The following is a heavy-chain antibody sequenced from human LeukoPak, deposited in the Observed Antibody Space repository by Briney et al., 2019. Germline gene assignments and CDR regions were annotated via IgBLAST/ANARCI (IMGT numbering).Heavy chain of an antibody. CDR2: IIPIFGTA. CDR1: GYTFTGYY. V-gene: IGHV1-69*06. J-gene: IGHJ3*02. CDR3: ARTRRGYSYGIDAFDI. Sequence: SVKVSCKASGYTFTGYYMHWVRQAPGQGLEWMGGIIPIFGTANYAQKFQGRVTITADKSTSTAYMELSSLRSEDTAVYYCARTRRGYSYGIDAFDIWGQGTMVTVSS. D-gene: IGHD5-18*01.